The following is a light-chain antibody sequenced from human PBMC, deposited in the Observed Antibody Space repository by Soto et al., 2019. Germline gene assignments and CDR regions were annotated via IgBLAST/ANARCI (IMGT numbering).Light chain of an antibody. CDR1: SASVLTSYY. V-gene: IGLV8-61*01. J-gene: IGLJ2*01. CDR3: ALYVGSGTVV. Sequence: QTVVSQEPSFSVSPGETVTLTCGLTSASVLTSYYPSWYQQTPDQAPRTLIYSTNIRSSGVSDRFSGSILGNKAALTITGAQADDESDYYCALYVGSGTVVFGGGTQLTVL. CDR2: STN.